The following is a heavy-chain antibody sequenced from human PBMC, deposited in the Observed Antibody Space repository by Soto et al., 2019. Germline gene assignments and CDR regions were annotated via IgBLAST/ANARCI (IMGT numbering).Heavy chain of an antibody. CDR2: IYYSGST. CDR3: ARLGGYYQAFDQ. D-gene: IGHD3-22*01. Sequence: WFRQPPGKGLEWIGYIYYSGSTTYHPSLKSRVTISVDTSKNQFSLNLTSVTAADTAVYYCARLGGYYQAFDQWGQGSLVTVSS. V-gene: IGHV4-59*08. J-gene: IGHJ4*02.